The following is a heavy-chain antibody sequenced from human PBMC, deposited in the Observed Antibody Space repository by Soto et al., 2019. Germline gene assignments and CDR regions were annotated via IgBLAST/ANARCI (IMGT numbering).Heavy chain of an antibody. CDR3: IWYSRELGWS. CDR1: GFSFSNAW. CDR2: IGSKTAGGTT. D-gene: IGHD6-13*01. J-gene: IGHJ4*02. Sequence: GGSLRLSCAASGFSFSNAWLSWVRQAPGKGLEWVGLIGSKTAGGTTDYAAPVRGRFTISRDDSKNTLYVQMNSLKSEDTAIYYCIWYSRELGWSWGQGTLVTVSS. V-gene: IGHV3-15*04.